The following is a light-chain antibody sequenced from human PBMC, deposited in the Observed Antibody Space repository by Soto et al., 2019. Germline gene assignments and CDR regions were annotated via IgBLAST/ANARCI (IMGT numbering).Light chain of an antibody. J-gene: IGLJ3*02. CDR1: SSDVGAYIF. V-gene: IGLV2-8*01. Sequence: QSALTQPPSASGSPGQSVTISCTGTSSDVGAYIFVSWYQQHPGKAPKLMVYDVNRRPPGVPDRFFGSKSGNTASLTVSGLQAEDEADYYCVSFAATDAWVFGGGTKVTVL. CDR2: DVN. CDR3: VSFAATDAWV.